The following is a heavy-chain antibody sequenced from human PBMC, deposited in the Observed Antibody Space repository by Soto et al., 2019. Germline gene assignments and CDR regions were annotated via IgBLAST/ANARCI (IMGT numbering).Heavy chain of an antibody. D-gene: IGHD4-17*01. CDR3: AGRLGGEYGDFGY. J-gene: IGHJ4*02. Sequence: QVQLVQSGAEVKKPGSSVKVSCKASGGTFSSYIISWVRQAPGQGLEWMGRIIPILGIANYAQKFQGGVTITADKSTSTAYMELGSLGSEDTAVYYCAGRLGGEYGDFGYWGQGTLVTVSS. V-gene: IGHV1-69*02. CDR1: GGTFSSYI. CDR2: IIPILGIA.